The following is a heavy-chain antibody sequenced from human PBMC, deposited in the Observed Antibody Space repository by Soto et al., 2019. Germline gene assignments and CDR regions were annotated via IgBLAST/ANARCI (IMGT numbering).Heavy chain of an antibody. V-gene: IGHV4-31*11. J-gene: IGHJ5*02. Sequence: SETLSLTCAVYGGSFSGYYWSWIRQHPGKGLEWIGYIYYSGSTYYNPSLKSRVTISVDTSKNQFSLKLSSVTAADTAVYYCARSVDPWGQGTLVTVSS. CDR2: IYYSGST. CDR3: ARSVDP. CDR1: GGSFSGYY.